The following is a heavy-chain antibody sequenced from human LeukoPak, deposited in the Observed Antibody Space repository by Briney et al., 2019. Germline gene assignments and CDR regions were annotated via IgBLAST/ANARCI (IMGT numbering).Heavy chain of an antibody. CDR1: GFTFSSHA. D-gene: IGHD3-22*01. Sequence: PGGSLRLSCAASGFTFSSHAMSWVRQAPGKGLEWVSAITSSGGTTYFAESVKGRFTISRDNSKNTLYLQMNSLRADDTAVYYCAKVPSDSSGYYYLNWGQGALVTVSS. CDR2: ITSSGGTT. J-gene: IGHJ4*02. CDR3: AKVPSDSSGYYYLN. V-gene: IGHV3-23*01.